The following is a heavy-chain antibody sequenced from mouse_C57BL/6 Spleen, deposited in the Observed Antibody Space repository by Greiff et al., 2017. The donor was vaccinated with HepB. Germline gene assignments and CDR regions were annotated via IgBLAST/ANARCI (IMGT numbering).Heavy chain of an antibody. J-gene: IGHJ2*01. CDR2: INPSSGYT. CDR1: GYTFTSYT. Sequence: VQLVESGAELARPGASVKMSCKASGYTFTSYTMHWVKQRPGQGLEWIGYINPSSGYTKYNQKFKDKATLTADKSSSTAYMQLSSLTSEDSAVYYCARSGTTVVDYWGQGTTLTVSS. CDR3: ARSGTTVVDY. D-gene: IGHD1-1*01. V-gene: IGHV1-4*01.